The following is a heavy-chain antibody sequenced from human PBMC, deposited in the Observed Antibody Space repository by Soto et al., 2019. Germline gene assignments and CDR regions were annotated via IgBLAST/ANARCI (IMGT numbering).Heavy chain of an antibody. CDR3: AKHSYNSAIDY. Sequence: QVQLVESGGGVVQPGRSLRLSCVASGFTFSDYGMQWVRQAPGKGLEWVAIILYGGSYKYYADSVKGRFTISRDNSKNTLYLEMNNLRAEDSSLYYCAKHSYNSAIDYWGQGTLVTVSS. CDR1: GFTFSDYG. J-gene: IGHJ4*02. V-gene: IGHV3-30*18. CDR2: ILYGGSYK. D-gene: IGHD1-1*01.